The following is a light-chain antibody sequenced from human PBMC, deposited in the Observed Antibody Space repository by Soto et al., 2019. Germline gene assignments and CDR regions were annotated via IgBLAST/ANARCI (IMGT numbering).Light chain of an antibody. J-gene: IGLJ2*01. CDR3: CSFAGSSTFHVV. CDR2: EDI. V-gene: IGLV2-23*02. CDR1: SNDVGSYNL. Sequence: QSALTQPASVSGSPGQSITISCTGTSNDVGSYNLVSWYQQHPDKVPKLMIYEDIHRPSGTSNRFSGSKSGNTASLTISGLQAEDVADYYCCSFAGSSTFHVVFGGGTKLTVL.